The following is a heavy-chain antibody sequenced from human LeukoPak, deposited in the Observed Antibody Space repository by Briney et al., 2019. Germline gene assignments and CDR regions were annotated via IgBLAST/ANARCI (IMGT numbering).Heavy chain of an antibody. CDR2: IYPGDSET. CDR1: GYSFTTNW. Sequence: GESLKISCKGSGYSFTTNWIGWVRQMPGKGLEWMGIIYPGDSETRYSPSFQGQVTISADKSISTAYLQWCSLKASDTAMYYCVRSRGYSYGYSYYFDYWGQGTLVTVSS. CDR3: VRSRGYSYGYSYYFDY. D-gene: IGHD5-18*01. J-gene: IGHJ4*02. V-gene: IGHV5-51*01.